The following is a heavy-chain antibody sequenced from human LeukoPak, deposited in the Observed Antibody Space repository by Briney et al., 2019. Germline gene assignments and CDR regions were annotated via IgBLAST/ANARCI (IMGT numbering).Heavy chain of an antibody. J-gene: IGHJ4*02. D-gene: IGHD3-10*01. CDR1: GFAYNSYD. CDR2: IWHDGSHK. CDR3: AREIFGSGSYPEY. Sequence: GRSLRLSCAASGFAYNSYDMHWLRHAPCKGLQGVTLIWHDGSHKFYIDSVRGRFTISRDNSRNTVYLQLNGLRADDSAVHYCAREIFGSGSYPEYSGQGSLVTASS. V-gene: IGHV3-33*01.